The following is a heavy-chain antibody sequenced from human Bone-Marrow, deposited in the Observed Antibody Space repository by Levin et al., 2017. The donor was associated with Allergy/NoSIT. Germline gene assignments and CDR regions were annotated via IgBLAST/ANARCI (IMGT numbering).Heavy chain of an antibody. CDR3: TTDPGVASDYIWGRPPYVAFDI. CDR2: IKSKTDGGTT. J-gene: IGHJ3*02. D-gene: IGHD3-16*01. V-gene: IGHV3-15*01. CDR1: GFTFSNAW. Sequence: LSLTCAASGFTFSNAWMSWVRQAPGKGLEWVGRIKSKTDGGTTDYAAPVKGRFTISRDDSKNTLYLQMNSLKTEDTAVYYCTTDPGVASDYIWGRPPYVAFDIWGQGTMVTVSS.